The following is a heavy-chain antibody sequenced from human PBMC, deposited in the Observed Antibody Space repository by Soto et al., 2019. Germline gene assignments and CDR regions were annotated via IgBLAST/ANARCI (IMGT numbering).Heavy chain of an antibody. CDR1: GSAFRTHG. Sequence: GGSLRLSCAASGSAFRTHGMHWVRQAPGKGLEWVAVIWGDGSKKYYADSVKGRFTISKDNSKNTLFLQMNTLRAEDTAVYYCARGAVARGGFAYWGRGTLVTVSS. J-gene: IGHJ4*02. D-gene: IGHD3-16*01. V-gene: IGHV3-33*01. CDR2: IWGDGSKK. CDR3: ARGAVARGGFAY.